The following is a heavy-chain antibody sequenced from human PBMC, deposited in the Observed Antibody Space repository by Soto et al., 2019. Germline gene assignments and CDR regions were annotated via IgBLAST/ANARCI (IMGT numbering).Heavy chain of an antibody. CDR3: AREVPERNYYYGMDV. CDR1: GFTFSSYA. Sequence: GGSLRLSCAASGFTFSSYAMHWVRQAPGKGLEWVAVISYDGSNKYYADSVKGRFTISRDNSKNTLYLQMNSLRAEDTAVYYCAREVPERNYYYGMDVWGQGTTVTVSS. V-gene: IGHV3-30-3*01. CDR2: ISYDGSNK. J-gene: IGHJ6*02. D-gene: IGHD3-10*01.